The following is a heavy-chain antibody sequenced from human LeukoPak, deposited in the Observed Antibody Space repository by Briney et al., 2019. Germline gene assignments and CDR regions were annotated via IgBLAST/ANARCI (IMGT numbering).Heavy chain of an antibody. CDR2: IRYDGNNK. Sequence: GGSLRLSCAASGFIFSDYVMHWVRQAPGKGLEWVAFIRYDGNNKYYADSVKGRFTISRDNSKNTLYLQMNSLRAEDTAVYYCARILEGYHYYMDVWGKGTTVTVSS. CDR1: GFIFSDYV. V-gene: IGHV3-30*02. J-gene: IGHJ6*03. CDR3: ARILEGYHYYMDV.